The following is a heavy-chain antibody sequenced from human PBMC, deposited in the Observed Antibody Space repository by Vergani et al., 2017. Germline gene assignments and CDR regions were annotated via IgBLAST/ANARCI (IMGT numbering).Heavy chain of an antibody. CDR3: AREGYCTNGVCGDYYYYYMDV. J-gene: IGHJ6*03. Sequence: QVQLQQWGAGLLKPSETLSLTFAVYGGSFSGYYWSWIRQPPGKGLEWIGEINHSGSTNYNPSLKSRVTISVDTSKNQFSLKMSSVTAADTAVYYCAREGYCTNGVCGDYYYYYMDVWGKGTTVTVSS. D-gene: IGHD2-8*01. V-gene: IGHV4-34*01. CDR2: INHSGST. CDR1: GGSFSGYY.